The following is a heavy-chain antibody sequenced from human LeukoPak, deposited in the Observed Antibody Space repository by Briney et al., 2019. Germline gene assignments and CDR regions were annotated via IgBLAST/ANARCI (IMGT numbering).Heavy chain of an antibody. CDR3: AKREVGPTRGYSFDY. J-gene: IGHJ4*02. Sequence: PGGSLRLSCAASGFTFSSYAMSWVRQAPGRGLEWVSCISVCGGTYYADSVTGRLTISRDNSKNTLYLQIHSLRAEDTALYYCAKREVGPTRGYSFDYWGQGTLVTVSS. V-gene: IGHV3-23*01. D-gene: IGHD1-26*01. CDR1: GFTFSSYA. CDR2: ISVCGGT.